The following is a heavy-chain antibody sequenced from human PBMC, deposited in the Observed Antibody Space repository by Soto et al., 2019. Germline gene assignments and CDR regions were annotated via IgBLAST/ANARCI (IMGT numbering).Heavy chain of an antibody. Sequence: GGSLRLSCAASGFTFSSYSMNWVRQAPGKGLEWVSSISSSSYIYYADSVKGRFTISRDNAKNSLYLQMNSLRAEDTAVYYFARDQYSSSSGGFWGQGTLVTVSS. V-gene: IGHV3-21*01. CDR1: GFTFSSYS. CDR3: ARDQYSSSSGGF. CDR2: ISSSSYI. J-gene: IGHJ4*02. D-gene: IGHD6-6*01.